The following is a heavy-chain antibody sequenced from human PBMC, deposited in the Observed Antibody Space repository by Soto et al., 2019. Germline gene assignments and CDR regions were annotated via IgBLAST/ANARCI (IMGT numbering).Heavy chain of an antibody. CDR1: VGTFSSYA. CDR3: ARVGLAQASDY. V-gene: IGHV1-69*13. Sequence: VASVKVSCKASVGTFSSYAISWVRQATGQGLTSMGGIIPIFGPATYAQKFPGRVTITPNESTSTAYMELSSLRSEDTAVYYCARVGLAQASDYWGQGTLVTVSS. D-gene: IGHD2-15*01. CDR2: IIPIFGPA. J-gene: IGHJ4*02.